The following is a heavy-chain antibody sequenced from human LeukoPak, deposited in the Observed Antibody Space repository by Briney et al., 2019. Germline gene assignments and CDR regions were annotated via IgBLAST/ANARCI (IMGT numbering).Heavy chain of an antibody. CDR1: GFDFSSNW. V-gene: IGHV3-74*01. CDR3: AKDHYWSIDY. CDR2: IKGDGIST. Sequence: GGSLRLSCAASGFDFSSNWMHWVRHAPGQGLVWVSRIKGDGISTNYADSVKGRFTISRDISKNTLYLQMNSLRAEDTGVYYCAKDHYWSIDYWGRGTLVTVSS. J-gene: IGHJ4*02. D-gene: IGHD3-3*01.